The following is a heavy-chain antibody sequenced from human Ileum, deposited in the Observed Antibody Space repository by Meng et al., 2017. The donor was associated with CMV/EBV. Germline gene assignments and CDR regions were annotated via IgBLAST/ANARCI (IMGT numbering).Heavy chain of an antibody. D-gene: IGHD6-25*01. CDR3: ARGSPLGFDV. CDR1: GFTFSSYE. V-gene: IGHV3-48*03. J-gene: IGHJ6*02. CDR2: ISSSQTT. Sequence: GESLKISCVASGFTFSSYEMNWVRQAPGQGLEYISYISSSQTTYYADSVRGRFSISRDNAKNSLYLQMNSLRAEDTAVYHCARGSPLGFDVWGHGTTVTVSS.